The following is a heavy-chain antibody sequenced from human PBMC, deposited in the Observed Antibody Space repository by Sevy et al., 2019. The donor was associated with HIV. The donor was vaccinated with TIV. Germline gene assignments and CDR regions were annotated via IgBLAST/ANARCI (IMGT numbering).Heavy chain of an antibody. D-gene: IGHD1-26*01. CDR2: ISGSGGYT. CDR3: SNRGIVIITGFDY. CDR1: GLIFNSHA. V-gene: IGHV3-23*01. J-gene: IGHJ4*02. Sequence: GSLRLSCAASGLIFNSHAMSWVRQAPGKGLEWVSTISGSGGYTYYADSVKGRFTISRDNSKNTVYLQMDSLRAEDSAVYYCSNRGIVIITGFDYWGQGTLVTVSS.